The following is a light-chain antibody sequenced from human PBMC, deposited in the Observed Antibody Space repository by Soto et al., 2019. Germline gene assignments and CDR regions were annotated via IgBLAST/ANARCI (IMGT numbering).Light chain of an antibody. CDR3: QQYNSYLT. Sequence: DIQMTQSPSTLSASVGDRVTITCRASQSISSWLAWYQQKPGKAPKLLIYDASSLESGVPSRFSGSGSGTEFTLTISSLQPDDFATYYCQQYNSYLTFGQGTRLVIK. CDR1: QSISSW. CDR2: DAS. V-gene: IGKV1-5*01. J-gene: IGKJ5*01.